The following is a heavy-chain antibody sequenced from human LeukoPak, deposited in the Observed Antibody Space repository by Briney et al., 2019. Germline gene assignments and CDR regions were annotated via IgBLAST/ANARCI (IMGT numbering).Heavy chain of an antibody. CDR3: VRDPNYYDSSGHTSMDV. Sequence: GGSLRLSCAASGFTFSSYGMSWVRQAPGKGLEWVSAISGSGGSTYYADSVKGRFTISRDNSKNTLYLQMNSLRAEDTAVYYCVRDPNYYDSSGHTSMDVWGKGTTVTVSS. V-gene: IGHV3-23*01. CDR2: ISGSGGST. CDR1: GFTFSSYG. J-gene: IGHJ6*03. D-gene: IGHD3-22*01.